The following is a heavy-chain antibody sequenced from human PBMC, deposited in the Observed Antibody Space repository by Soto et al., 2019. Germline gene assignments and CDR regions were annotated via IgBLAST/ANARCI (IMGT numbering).Heavy chain of an antibody. Sequence: EVQLLESGGGLVQGGESLRLSCPASGFTFSNYPRSWVRQVPGKVLEWVSSISASGGSTYYADSVRGRFTISSDNSTNTLYRQMNILRAEDPAVYYCAKNNLFGSGTKDYWGQGTLVTVSS. CDR1: GFTFSNYP. V-gene: IGHV3-23*01. D-gene: IGHD3-10*01. J-gene: IGHJ4*02. CDR3: AKNNLFGSGTKDY. CDR2: ISASGGST.